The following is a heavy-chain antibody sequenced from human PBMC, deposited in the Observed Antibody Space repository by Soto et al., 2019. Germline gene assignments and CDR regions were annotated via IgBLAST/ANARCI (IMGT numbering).Heavy chain of an antibody. D-gene: IGHD2-8*01. J-gene: IGHJ5*02. Sequence: ASVKVSCKASGYTFTSYAMHWVRQAPGQRLEWMGWISAYNGNTNYAQKLQGRVTMTTDTSTSTAYMELRSLRSDDTAVYYCAREMVYAINWFDPWGQGTLVTVSS. CDR3: AREMVYAINWFDP. CDR2: ISAYNGNT. CDR1: GYTFTSYA. V-gene: IGHV1-18*01.